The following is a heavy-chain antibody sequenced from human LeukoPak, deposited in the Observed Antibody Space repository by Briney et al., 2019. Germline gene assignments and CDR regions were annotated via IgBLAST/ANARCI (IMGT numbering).Heavy chain of an antibody. CDR3: ASSTSCSTCYYYMDV. D-gene: IGHD2-2*02. V-gene: IGHV1-69*05. J-gene: IGHJ6*03. Sequence: ASVKVSCKASGGTFGSYAISWVRQAPGQGLEWMGGIIPIFGTANYAQKFQGRVTSTTDESTSTDYMELSSLRSEDTAVYYCASSTSCSTCYYYMDVWGKGTTVTVSS. CDR1: GGTFGSYA. CDR2: IIPIFGTA.